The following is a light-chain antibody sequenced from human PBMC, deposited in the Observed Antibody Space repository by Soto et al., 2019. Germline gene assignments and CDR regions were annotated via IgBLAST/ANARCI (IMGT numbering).Light chain of an antibody. CDR2: DAS. Sequence: EIVFTQSPGTLSLSPGERATLSCRASQSVSNNYLAWYQQKPGQAPRLLIYDASSRATGVPDRFRGSGSGTDFTLTISRLEPEDFAVYYCQQYDISRTFGQGTKVDIK. CDR1: QSVSNNY. CDR3: QQYDISRT. J-gene: IGKJ1*01. V-gene: IGKV3-20*01.